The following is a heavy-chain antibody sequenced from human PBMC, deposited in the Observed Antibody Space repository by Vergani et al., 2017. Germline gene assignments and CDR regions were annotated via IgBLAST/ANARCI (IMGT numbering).Heavy chain of an antibody. Sequence: EVQLVQSGAEVKKPGESLNISCQISGYSFTNYWIVWVRQMPGKGLEWMGIIHPADSDTRYSPSLQGQVTISVDKSISTAYLQRSSLRASDSAMYYCARLYGRDSSGSKYFDYWGQGTLVTVSS. CDR3: ARLYGRDSSGSKYFDY. V-gene: IGHV5-51*01. CDR1: GYSFTNYW. D-gene: IGHD3-22*01. CDR2: IHPADSDT. J-gene: IGHJ4*02.